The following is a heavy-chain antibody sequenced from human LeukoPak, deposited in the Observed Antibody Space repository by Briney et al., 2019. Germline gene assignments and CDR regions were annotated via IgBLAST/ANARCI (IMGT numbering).Heavy chain of an antibody. CDR3: ARDLSMVGSWDPDYYYYYGMDV. CDR1: GYTFTSYV. J-gene: IGHJ6*02. V-gene: IGHV7-4-1*02. Sequence: ASVKVSCKASGYTFTSYVMNWVRQAPGQGLEWMGWINTNTGNPTYAQGFTGRFVFSLDTSVSTAYLQISSLKAEDTAVYYCARDLSMVGSWDPDYYYYYGMDVWGQGTTVTVSS. D-gene: IGHD6-13*01. CDR2: INTNTGNP.